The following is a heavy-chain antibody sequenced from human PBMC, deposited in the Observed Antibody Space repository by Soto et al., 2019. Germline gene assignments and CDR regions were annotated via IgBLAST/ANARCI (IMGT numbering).Heavy chain of an antibody. CDR1: GYTFTSYA. CDR3: ARSTAIAAADY. CDR2: INAGNGNT. D-gene: IGHD6-13*01. J-gene: IGHJ4*02. V-gene: IGHV1-3*01. Sequence: ASVKVSCKASGYTFTSYAMHWVRQAPGQRPEWMGWINAGNGNTKYSQKFQGRVTITRDTSASTAYMELSSLRSEDTAVYYCARSTAIAAADYWGQGTLVTVSS.